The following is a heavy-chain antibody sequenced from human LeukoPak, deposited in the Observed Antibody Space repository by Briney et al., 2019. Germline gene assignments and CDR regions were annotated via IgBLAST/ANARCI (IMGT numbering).Heavy chain of an antibody. CDR3: AKDKNGSGNFDY. Sequence: PGGSLRLSCAASGLTFSSYAMSWVRQAPGKALEWVSAISGRGSSTYYADSVKGRFTISRDNSKNTLYLQMNSLRAEDTAVYYCAKDKNGSGNFDYWGQGTLVTVSS. V-gene: IGHV3-23*01. D-gene: IGHD3-10*01. J-gene: IGHJ4*02. CDR1: GLTFSSYA. CDR2: ISGRGSST.